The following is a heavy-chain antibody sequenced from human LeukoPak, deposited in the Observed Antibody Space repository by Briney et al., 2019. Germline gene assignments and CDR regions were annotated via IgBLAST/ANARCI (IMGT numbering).Heavy chain of an antibody. CDR2: IYHSGST. CDR1: GGSISSSNW. J-gene: IGHJ6*02. CDR3: ARVLLWFGDPQGMDV. Sequence: SETLSLTCAVSGGSISSSNWWSWVRQPPGKGLEWIGEIYHSGSTNYNPSLKSRVTISVDKSKNQFSLKLSSVTAADTAVYYCARVLLWFGDPQGMDVWGQGTTATVSS. V-gene: IGHV4-4*02. D-gene: IGHD3-10*01.